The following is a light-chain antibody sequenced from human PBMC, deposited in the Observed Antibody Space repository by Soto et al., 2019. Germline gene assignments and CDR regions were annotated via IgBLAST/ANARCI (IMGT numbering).Light chain of an antibody. J-gene: IGLJ3*02. CDR3: CSYAGSYTEV. V-gene: IGLV2-11*01. Sequence: QSALTQPRSVSGSPGQSVTISCTGTSSDVGGYNYVSWYQQHPGKAPKLMIYDVSQRPSGVPDRFSGSKSGNTASLTISGLQAEDEADYYCCSYAGSYTEVFGGGTKLTV. CDR1: SSDVGGYNY. CDR2: DVS.